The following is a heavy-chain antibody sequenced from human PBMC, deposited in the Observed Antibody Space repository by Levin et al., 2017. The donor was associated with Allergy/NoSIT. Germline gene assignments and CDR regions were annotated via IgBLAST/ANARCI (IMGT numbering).Heavy chain of an antibody. V-gene: IGHV1-69*13. CDR1: GGTFSSYA. Sequence: SVKVSCKASGGTFSSYAISWVRQAPGQGLEWMGGVIPMFGSAKYAQKLQGRVTITADESTSTAYMELSSLRSEDTAVYYCARSPFSSGWYGADQWGQGTLVTVSS. D-gene: IGHD6-13*01. CDR2: VIPMFGSA. CDR3: ARSPFSSGWYGADQ. J-gene: IGHJ4*02.